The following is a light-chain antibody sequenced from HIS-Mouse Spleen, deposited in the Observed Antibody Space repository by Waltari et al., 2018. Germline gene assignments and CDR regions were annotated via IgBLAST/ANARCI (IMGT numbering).Light chain of an antibody. J-gene: IGLJ2*01. V-gene: IGLV3-10*01. Sequence: SYELTQPPSVSVSPGQTARITCSGEVLPKKYAYWYQQKSGQAPVLVIYEDSKRPSGIPERFSGSSSGTMATLTISGAQVEDEADYYCYSTDSSGNHRVFGGGTKLTVL. CDR2: EDS. CDR3: YSTDSSGNHRV. CDR1: VLPKKY.